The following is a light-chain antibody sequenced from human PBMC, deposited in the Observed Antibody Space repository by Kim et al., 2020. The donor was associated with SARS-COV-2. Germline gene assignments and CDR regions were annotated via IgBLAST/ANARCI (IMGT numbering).Light chain of an antibody. CDR1: SSNVGAGYD. J-gene: IGLJ3*02. V-gene: IGLV1-40*01. CDR2: DNS. CDR3: QSYASSLSGLV. Sequence: QSVLTQPPSVSGAPGQRVTISCTGSSSNVGAGYDVHWYQQHPGTAPKLLIYDNSNRPSGVPDRFSGSKSGNSASLAITGLQAEDEADYYCQSYASSLSGLVFGGGTKLTVL.